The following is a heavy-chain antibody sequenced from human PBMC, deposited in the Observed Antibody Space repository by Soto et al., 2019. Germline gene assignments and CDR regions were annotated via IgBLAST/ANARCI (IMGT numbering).Heavy chain of an antibody. J-gene: IGHJ5*02. CDR1: GFTFSSYA. CDR2: ISGSGDST. V-gene: IGHV3-23*01. D-gene: IGHD3-22*01. CDR3: ARDQEGITMIVGGT. Sequence: GGSLRLSCAASGFTFSSYAMSWVRQAPGKGLEWVSGISGSGDSTYYADSVKGRFTISRDNSKNTLYLQMNSLRSDDTAVYYCARDQEGITMIVGGTWGQGTLVTVSS.